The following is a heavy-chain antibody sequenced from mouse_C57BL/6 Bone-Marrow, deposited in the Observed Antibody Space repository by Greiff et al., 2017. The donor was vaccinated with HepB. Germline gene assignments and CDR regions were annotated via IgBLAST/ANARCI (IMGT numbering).Heavy chain of an antibody. V-gene: IGHV5-6*01. Sequence: EVQLVESGGDLVKPGGSLKLSCAASGFTFSSYGMSWVRQTPDKRLEWVATISSGGSYTYYPDSVKGRFTISRDNAKNTLYLQMSSLKSEDTAMYYCARQDASDYWGQGTTLTVSS. J-gene: IGHJ2*01. CDR3: ARQDASDY. CDR1: GFTFSSYG. D-gene: IGHD6-1*01. CDR2: ISSGGSYT.